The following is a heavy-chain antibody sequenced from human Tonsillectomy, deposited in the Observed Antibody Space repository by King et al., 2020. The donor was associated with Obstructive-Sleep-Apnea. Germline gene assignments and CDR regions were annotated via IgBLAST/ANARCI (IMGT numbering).Heavy chain of an antibody. CDR3: AREGRDGYNQLGGDYFDY. J-gene: IGHJ4*02. D-gene: IGHD5-24*01. Sequence: HVQLVESGGGVVQPGRSLRLSCAASGFTFSNYAMHWVRQAPGKGLEWVAIIWSDGTKKFYEDSVKGRFTMSRENSTNTLYLQMNSLRAEDTAVYYYAREGRDGYNQLGGDYFDYWGQGTLVTVSS. V-gene: IGHV3-33*01. CDR1: GFTFSNYA. CDR2: IWSDGTKK.